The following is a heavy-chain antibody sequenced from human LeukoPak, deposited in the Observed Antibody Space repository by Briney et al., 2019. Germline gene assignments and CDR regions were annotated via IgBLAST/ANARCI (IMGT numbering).Heavy chain of an antibody. D-gene: IGHD3-3*01. Sequence: GGSLRLSCAASGFTFSSYSLNWVRQAPGKGLEWASYISPTSTSIYYADSVKGRFIVSRDNGKNSLYLQMNSLRAEDTAVYYCARDAASGNNWFDPWGQGTLVTVSS. CDR2: ISPTSTSI. J-gene: IGHJ5*02. CDR1: GFTFSSYS. CDR3: ARDAASGNNWFDP. V-gene: IGHV3-48*01.